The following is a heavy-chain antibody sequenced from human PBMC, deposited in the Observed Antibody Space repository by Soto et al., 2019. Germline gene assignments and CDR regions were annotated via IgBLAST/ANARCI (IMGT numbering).Heavy chain of an antibody. Sequence: GGSLRLSCAASGFTFSSYAMSWVRQAPGKGLEWVSAISGSGGSTYYADSVKGRFTISRDNSKNTLYLQMNSLRAEDTAVYYCAKDSLRYCSGGSCLGRGGHWFDPWGQGTLVTVSS. CDR2: ISGSGGST. CDR1: GFTFSSYA. D-gene: IGHD2-15*01. J-gene: IGHJ5*02. CDR3: AKDSLRYCSGGSCLGRGGHWFDP. V-gene: IGHV3-23*01.